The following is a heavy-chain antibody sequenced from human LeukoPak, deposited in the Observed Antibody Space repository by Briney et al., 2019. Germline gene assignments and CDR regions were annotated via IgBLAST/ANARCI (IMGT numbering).Heavy chain of an antibody. CDR2: IRYDGSNK. V-gene: IGHV3-30*02. D-gene: IGHD5-18*01. J-gene: IGHJ4*02. Sequence: GESLRLSCAASGFTFSSYGMHWVRQAPGKGLEWVAFIRYDGSNKYYADSVKGRSTISRDNSKNTLYLQMNSLRAEDTAVYYCAKDQLGMFDYWGQGTLVTVSS. CDR1: GFTFSSYG. CDR3: AKDQLGMFDY.